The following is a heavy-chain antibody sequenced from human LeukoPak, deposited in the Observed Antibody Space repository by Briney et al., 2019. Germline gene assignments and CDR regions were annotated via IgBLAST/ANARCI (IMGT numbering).Heavy chain of an antibody. D-gene: IGHD1-26*01. Sequence: GGSLRLSCAASGYTFIIYWMNWVRQAPGKGLEWVASIKQDGSETYYMESVQGRFTISRDNDMNFLYLQLSSLRAEDTAVYYCTRENSGSLSLEYWGQGTLVTVSS. CDR1: GYTFIIYW. CDR3: TRENSGSLSLEY. V-gene: IGHV3-7*01. J-gene: IGHJ4*02. CDR2: IKQDGSET.